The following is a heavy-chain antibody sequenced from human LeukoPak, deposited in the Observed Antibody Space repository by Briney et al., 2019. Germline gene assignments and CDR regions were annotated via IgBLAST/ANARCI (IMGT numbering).Heavy chain of an antibody. J-gene: IGHJ4*02. CDR2: INWNGGST. D-gene: IGHD4-17*01. Sequence: GGSLRLSCAASGYTLDDYGMSWVRQAPGKGLEWVSGINWNGGSTGYADSVKGRFTISRDNAKNSLYLQMNSLRAEDTALYYCARSFGATVTTPDFHWGQGTLVTVSS. CDR3: ARSFGATVTTPDFH. V-gene: IGHV3-20*04. CDR1: GYTLDDYG.